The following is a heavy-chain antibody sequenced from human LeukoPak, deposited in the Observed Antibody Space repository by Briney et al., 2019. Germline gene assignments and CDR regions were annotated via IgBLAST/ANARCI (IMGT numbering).Heavy chain of an antibody. CDR3: ARGGYSSGCCLFDP. V-gene: IGHV4-4*07. J-gene: IGHJ5*02. CDR1: GGSISSYY. Sequence: SSETLSLTCTVSGGSISSYYWSWIRQPAGKGLEWIGRIYTSGSTNYNPSLKSRVTMSVDTSKNQFSLKLSSVTAADTAVYYCARGGYSSGCCLFDPWGQGTLVTVSS. D-gene: IGHD6-19*01. CDR2: IYTSGST.